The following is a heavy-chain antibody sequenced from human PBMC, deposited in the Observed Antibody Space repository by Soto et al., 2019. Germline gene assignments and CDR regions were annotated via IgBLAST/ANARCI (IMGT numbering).Heavy chain of an antibody. Sequence: QVQLQESGPGLVKPSETLSLTCTVSGGSISSYYWSWIRQPPGKGLEWIGYIYYSGSTNYNPSLKGRFTLSVATPKNQFPLKLGSVAAADTAVYYCARRYGSCFDYWGQGTLVTVSS. CDR1: GGSISSYY. D-gene: IGHD5-18*01. J-gene: IGHJ4*02. V-gene: IGHV4-59*08. CDR3: ARRYGSCFDY. CDR2: IYYSGST.